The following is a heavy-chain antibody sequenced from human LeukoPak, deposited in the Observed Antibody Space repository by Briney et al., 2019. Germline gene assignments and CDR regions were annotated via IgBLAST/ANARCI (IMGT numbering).Heavy chain of an antibody. Sequence: SVKVSCKASGGTFSSYAISWVRQAPGQGLEWMGGIIPIFGTANYAQKFQGRVTITADESTSTAYMELSSLRSEDTAVYYCARAPLGYCTNGVCYTGFDYWGQGTLVTVSS. J-gene: IGHJ4*02. CDR3: ARAPLGYCTNGVCYTGFDY. V-gene: IGHV1-69*01. D-gene: IGHD2-8*01. CDR2: IIPIFGTA. CDR1: GGTFSSYA.